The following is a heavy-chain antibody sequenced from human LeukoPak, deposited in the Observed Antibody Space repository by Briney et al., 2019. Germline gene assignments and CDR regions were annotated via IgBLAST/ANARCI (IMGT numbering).Heavy chain of an antibody. Sequence: GGSLRLSCVASGFTFSNHAMTWVRQAPGKGLEWVSAISANGVDTFYAPSVKGRFTISRDNSKNTLYLQINSPRAEDTAIYYCAKDVWWSVSWGQGTLVTVSS. CDR3: AKDVWWSVS. V-gene: IGHV3-23*01. J-gene: IGHJ5*02. D-gene: IGHD2-8*02. CDR2: ISANGVDT. CDR1: GFTFSNHA.